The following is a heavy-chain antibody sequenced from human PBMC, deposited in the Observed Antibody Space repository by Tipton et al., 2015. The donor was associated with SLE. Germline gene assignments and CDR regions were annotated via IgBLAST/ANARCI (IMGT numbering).Heavy chain of an antibody. V-gene: IGHV4-59*06. CDR3: ASKDGYNSPVAFDI. D-gene: IGHD5-24*01. J-gene: IGHJ3*02. Sequence: TLSLTCTVSGGSISSYYWSWIRQPPGKGLEWIGYIYYSGSTYYNPSLKSRVTISVDTSKNQFSLKLSSVTAADTAVYYCASKDGYNSPVAFDIWGQGTMVTVSS. CDR1: GGSISSYY. CDR2: IYYSGST.